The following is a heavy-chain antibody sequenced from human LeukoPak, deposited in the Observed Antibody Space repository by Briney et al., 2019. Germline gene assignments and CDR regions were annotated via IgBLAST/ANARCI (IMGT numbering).Heavy chain of an antibody. V-gene: IGHV4-34*01. Sequence: PSETLSLTCAVYGGSFSGYYWSWIRQPPGKGLEWIGEINHSGSTNYNPSLKSRVTISVDTSKNQFSLKLSSVTAADTAVYYCAEYYYGSGSYYNVRDYWGQGTLVTVSS. CDR2: INHSGST. D-gene: IGHD3-10*01. CDR1: GGSFSGYY. J-gene: IGHJ4*02. CDR3: AEYYYGSGSYYNVRDY.